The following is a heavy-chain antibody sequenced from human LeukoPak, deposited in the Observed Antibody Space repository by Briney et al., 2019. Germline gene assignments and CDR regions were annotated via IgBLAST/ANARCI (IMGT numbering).Heavy chain of an antibody. CDR2: INHSGST. CDR3: ARAGPYGDYAHWFDP. CDR1: GGSFSGYY. J-gene: IGHJ5*02. D-gene: IGHD4-17*01. Sequence: SETLSLTWAVYGGSFSGYYWSWIRQPPGKGLEWIGEINHSGSTNYNPSLKSRVTISVDTSKNQFSLKLSSVTAADTAVYYCARAGPYGDYAHWFDPWGQGTLVTVSS. V-gene: IGHV4-34*01.